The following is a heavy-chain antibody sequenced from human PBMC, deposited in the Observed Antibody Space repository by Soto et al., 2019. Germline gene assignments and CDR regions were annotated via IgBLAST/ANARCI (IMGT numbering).Heavy chain of an antibody. CDR3: ARSRVWGSYLYDAFDI. D-gene: IGHD3-16*02. CDR1: GYSFTSYW. Sequence: GESLKISCKGSGYSFTSYWIGWVRQMPGKGLEWMGIIYPGDSDTRYSPSFQGQVTISADKSISTAYLQWSSLKASDTAMYYCARSRVWGSYLYDAFDIWGQGTMVTVSS. V-gene: IGHV5-51*01. CDR2: IYPGDSDT. J-gene: IGHJ3*02.